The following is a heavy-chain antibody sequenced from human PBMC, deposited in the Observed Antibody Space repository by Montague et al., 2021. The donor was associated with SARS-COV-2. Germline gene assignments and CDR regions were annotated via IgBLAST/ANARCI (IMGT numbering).Heavy chain of an antibody. J-gene: IGHJ4*02. V-gene: IGHV3-30-3*01. CDR3: ARDQGGYSYNDY. Sequence: SLRLSCAASGFTFTSYAMHWVRQAPGKGLEWVAVISFDGTNKYYTDSVKGRFTTSRDNSKNTLYLQMHSVRPEDTAVYYCARDQGGYSYNDYWGQGTLVTVSS. D-gene: IGHD5-18*01. CDR2: ISFDGTNK. CDR1: GFTFTSYA.